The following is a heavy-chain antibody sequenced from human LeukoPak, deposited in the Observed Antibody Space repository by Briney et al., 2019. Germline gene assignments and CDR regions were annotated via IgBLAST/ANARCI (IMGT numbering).Heavy chain of an antibody. CDR2: XSSSSSYI. CDR1: GFDFSTYT. V-gene: IGHV3-21*01. D-gene: IGHD2-2*01. CDR3: TRDPGRCTSTSCYPDY. J-gene: IGHJ4*02. Sequence: GGSLRLSCAASGFDFSTYTMNWVRQAPGKGLEXXXXXSSSSSYIYYAXXVKGRFTISRDNAKNSMYLQMNSLRAEDTAVYYCTRDPGRCTSTSCYPDYWGQGTLVTVSS.